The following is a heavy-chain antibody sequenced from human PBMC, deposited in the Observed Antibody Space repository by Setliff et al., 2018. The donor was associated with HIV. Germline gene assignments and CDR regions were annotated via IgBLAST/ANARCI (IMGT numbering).Heavy chain of an antibody. D-gene: IGHD2-2*01. CDR1: GYSFTSYW. CDR2: IYPGDSDT. Sequence: PGESLKISCKGSGYSFTSYWIGWVRQMPGKGLEWLGIIYPGDSDTKYSPSFQGQVTFSADTSISTAYLQWSSLKASDTAMYYCAKGLGFCGSTTCFFDYWGQGTPVTVS. J-gene: IGHJ4*02. CDR3: AKGLGFCGSTTCFFDY. V-gene: IGHV5-51*01.